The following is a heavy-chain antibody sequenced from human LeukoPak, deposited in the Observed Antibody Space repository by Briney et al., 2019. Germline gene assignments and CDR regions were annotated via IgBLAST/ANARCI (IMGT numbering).Heavy chain of an antibody. D-gene: IGHD2-21*02. J-gene: IGHJ3*01. CDR1: GYTFTSHT. CDR3: ARVGFNGRLGPASAICS. Sequence: ASVKVSCKASGYTFTSHTIHWVRQAPGQRREWMGWINTANGNKKYSQKFQGRVTITRDTSASTAYMELSSLRSEDTAEYYCARVGFNGRLGPASAICSWGQGTMVTV. CDR2: INTANGNK. V-gene: IGHV1-3*04.